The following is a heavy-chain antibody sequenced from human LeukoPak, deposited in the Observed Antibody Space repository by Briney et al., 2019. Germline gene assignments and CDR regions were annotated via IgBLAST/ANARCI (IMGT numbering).Heavy chain of an antibody. J-gene: IGHJ4*02. D-gene: IGHD5-18*01. Sequence: GGSLRLSCAASGFTFSSYAMHWVRQAPGKGLEWVAVISYDGSNKYYADSVKGRFTISRDNSKNTLYLQMNSLRAEDTAVYYCARDFDTAMVSGGYFDYWGQGTLVTVSS. CDR2: ISYDGSNK. CDR3: ARDFDTAMVSGGYFDY. V-gene: IGHV3-30-3*01. CDR1: GFTFSSYA.